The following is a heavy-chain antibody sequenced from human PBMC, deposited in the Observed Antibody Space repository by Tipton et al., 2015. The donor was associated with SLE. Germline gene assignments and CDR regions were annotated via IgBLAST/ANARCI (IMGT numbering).Heavy chain of an antibody. J-gene: IGHJ6*03. CDR1: GGSISSGSFF. Sequence: TLSLTCTVSGGSISSGSFFWSWIRQPAGKGLEWIGHIYTSGSTYYNPSLKSRVTISVDTSKNHFSLKLSSVTAADTAVYYCARDSEWVDWLSGGNSYYYMDVWGKGTTVTVSS. CDR3: ARDSEWVDWLSGGNSYYYMDV. D-gene: IGHD3-9*01. V-gene: IGHV4-61*09. CDR2: IYTSGST.